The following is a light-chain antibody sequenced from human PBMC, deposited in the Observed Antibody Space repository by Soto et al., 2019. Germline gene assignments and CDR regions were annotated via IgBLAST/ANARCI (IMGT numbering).Light chain of an antibody. CDR1: QSVLYSSKNKNY. CDR3: QQYYRPWT. V-gene: IGKV4-1*01. CDR2: WSS. Sequence: DIVMTQSPDSLAVSLGERATINCKSSQSVLYSSKNKNYLAWYQQKPGQPPKLLIYWSSTRESGVPDRFSGGGSGTDFTLTTSRLQAEDVAVYYCQQYYRPWTFGQGTKVEIK. J-gene: IGKJ1*01.